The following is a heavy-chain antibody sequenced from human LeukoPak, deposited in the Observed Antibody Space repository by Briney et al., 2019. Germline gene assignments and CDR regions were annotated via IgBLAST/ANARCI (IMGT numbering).Heavy chain of an antibody. V-gene: IGHV4-39*01. J-gene: IGHJ6*02. CDR2: MYYSANT. CDR1: GGSISSTSYH. Sequence: SETVSLTCTVSGGSISSTSYHWGWIRQPPGKGLEWIGSMYYSANTYYNSSLKSRVTISVHSSKNQFSLKMKSVTAADTAVYYCARVSGDYYYGMDVWGQGTTVTVSS. CDR3: ARVSGDYYYGMDV. D-gene: IGHD3-10*01.